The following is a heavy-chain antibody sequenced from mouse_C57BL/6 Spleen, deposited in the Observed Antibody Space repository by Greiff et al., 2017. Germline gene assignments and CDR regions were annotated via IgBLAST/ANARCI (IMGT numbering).Heavy chain of an antibody. CDR1: GYTFTSYW. V-gene: IGHV1-64*01. D-gene: IGHD2-1*01. Sequence: VKLQQPGAELVKPGASVKLSCKASGYTFTSYWMHWVKQRPGQGLEWIGMIHPNSGSTNYNEKFKSKATLTVDKSSSTAYMQLSSLTSEDSAVYYCARSDLYYGNYPLYYWGQGTTLTVSS. J-gene: IGHJ2*01. CDR3: ARSDLYYGNYPLYY. CDR2: IHPNSGST.